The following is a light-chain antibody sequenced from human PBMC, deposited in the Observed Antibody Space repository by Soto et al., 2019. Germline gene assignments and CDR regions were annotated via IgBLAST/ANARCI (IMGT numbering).Light chain of an antibody. CDR2: GAS. J-gene: IGKJ4*01. Sequence: EIVLTQSPGTLSLSPGERATLSCRASQSVSSSYLAWYQQKPGQAPRLLIYGASSRATGIPDRFSGSGSGTSFTLTISRLEPEDFAVYYCQQYGSSLRTFGGGPKVEIK. V-gene: IGKV3-20*01. CDR3: QQYGSSLRT. CDR1: QSVSSSY.